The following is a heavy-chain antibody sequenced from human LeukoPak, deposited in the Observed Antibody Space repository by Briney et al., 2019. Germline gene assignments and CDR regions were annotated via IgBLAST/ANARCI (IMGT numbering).Heavy chain of an antibody. CDR1: GFTFSSYW. V-gene: IGHV3-74*01. J-gene: IGHJ4*02. D-gene: IGHD3-9*01. CDR2: INGDGGST. CDR3: GRGGLTGQMAAFDY. Sequence: GWSLRLSCAASGFTFSSYWLHWVRQAPGEGREWVSRINGDGGSTNYADSVKGRFTISRDNAKNTIYLQMSSLRADDTAVYYCGRGGLTGQMAAFDYWGQGALVTVST.